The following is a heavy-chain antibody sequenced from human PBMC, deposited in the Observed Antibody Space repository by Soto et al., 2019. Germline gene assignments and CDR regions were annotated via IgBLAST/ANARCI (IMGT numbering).Heavy chain of an antibody. J-gene: IGHJ4*02. D-gene: IGHD3-3*01. CDR1: GYTFTGYY. CDR2: INPNSGGT. Sequence: GASVKVSCKASGYTFTGYYMHWVRQAPGQGLEWMGWINPNSGGTNYAQKFQGRVTMTRDTSISTAYMELSRLRSDDTAVYYCARGLHVLRRFLEWLLYFDYWGQGTLVTVSS. V-gene: IGHV1-2*02. CDR3: ARGLHVLRRFLEWLLYFDY.